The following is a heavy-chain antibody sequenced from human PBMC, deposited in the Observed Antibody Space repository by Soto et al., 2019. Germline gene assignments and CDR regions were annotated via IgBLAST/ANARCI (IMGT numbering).Heavy chain of an antibody. J-gene: IGHJ6*02. CDR3: TTEGDYGDTYGMDV. CDR1: GFTFSNAW. CDR2: IKSKTDGGTT. D-gene: IGHD4-17*01. Sequence: EVQLVESGGGLVKPGGSLRLSCAASGFTFSNAWMSWVRQAPGKGLEWVGRIKSKTDGGTTDYAAPVKGRFTISRDDSKNTLYLQMNSLKTEDPAVYYCTTEGDYGDTYGMDVWGQGTTVTVSS. V-gene: IGHV3-15*01.